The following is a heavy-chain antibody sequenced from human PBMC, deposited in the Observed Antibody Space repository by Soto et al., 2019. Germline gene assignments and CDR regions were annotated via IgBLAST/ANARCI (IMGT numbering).Heavy chain of an antibody. Sequence: SETLSLTCTVSGGSITNYCWSWIRQTPGKGLEWVGSAHYSGSTQYNPSLKSRVTTSVDTSKNQISLNLTSVTAADTAVYYCARRGLGARFDYWGQGTLVTVSS. J-gene: IGHJ4*02. V-gene: IGHV4-59*01. D-gene: IGHD1-26*01. CDR3: ARRGLGARFDY. CDR2: AHYSGST. CDR1: GGSITNYC.